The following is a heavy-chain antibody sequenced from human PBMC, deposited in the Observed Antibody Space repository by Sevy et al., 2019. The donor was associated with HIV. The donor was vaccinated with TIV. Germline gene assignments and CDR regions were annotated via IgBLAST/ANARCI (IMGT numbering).Heavy chain of an antibody. J-gene: IGHJ6*02. CDR3: ARDQGYYYGSGSSSPYYGMDV. V-gene: IGHV3-33*01. CDR2: IWYDGSNK. Sequence: QLGGSLSPSCAASGFPSSSYGMPWVRQAPGKGLGWVAVIWYDGSNKYYVDSVKGRFTISRDNSKNTLYLQMNSLRAEDTAVYYCARDQGYYYGSGSSSPYYGMDVWGQGTTVTVSS. D-gene: IGHD3-10*01. CDR1: GFPSSSYG.